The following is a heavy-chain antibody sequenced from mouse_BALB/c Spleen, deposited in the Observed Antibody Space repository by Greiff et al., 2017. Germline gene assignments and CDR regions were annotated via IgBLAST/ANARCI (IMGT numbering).Heavy chain of an antibody. CDR3: ARTARATYYAMDY. D-gene: IGHD3-2*01. J-gene: IGHJ4*01. Sequence: EVKLVESGGGLVQPGGSLRLSCATSGFTFTDYYMSWVRQPPGKALEWLGFIRNKANGYTTEYSASVKGRFTISRDNSQSILYLQMNTLRAEDSATYYCARTARATYYAMDYWGQGTSVTVSS. V-gene: IGHV7-3*02. CDR2: IRNKANGYTT. CDR1: GFTFTDYY.